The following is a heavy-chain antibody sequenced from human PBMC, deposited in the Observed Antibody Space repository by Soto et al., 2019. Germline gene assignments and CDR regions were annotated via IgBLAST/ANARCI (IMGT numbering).Heavy chain of an antibody. J-gene: IGHJ4*02. CDR1: GFSLSTSGVG. V-gene: IGHV2-5*02. CDR3: AHSHYDFWSGKTYYFDY. D-gene: IGHD3-3*01. CDR2: IYWDDDK. Sequence: SGPTLVNPTQTLTLTCTFSGFSLSTSGVGVGWIRQPPGKALEWLALIYWDDDKRYSPSLKSRLTITKDTSKSQVVLTMTNMDPVDTATYFCAHSHYDFWSGKTYYFDYWGQGTLVTVSS.